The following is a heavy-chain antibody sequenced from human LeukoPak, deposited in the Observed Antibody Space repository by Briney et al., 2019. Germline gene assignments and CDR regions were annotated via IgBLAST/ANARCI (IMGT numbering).Heavy chain of an antibody. CDR3: ARGNPHSGSYYLDY. CDR2: ISAYNGNT. D-gene: IGHD1-26*01. J-gene: IGHJ4*02. Sequence: ASVKVSCKASGYTFTSYGISWVRQAPGQGLEWMGWISAYNGNTNYAQKLQGRVTMTTDTSTSTAYMELRSLRSEDTAMYYCARGNPHSGSYYLDYWGQGTLVTVSS. V-gene: IGHV1-18*01. CDR1: GYTFTSYG.